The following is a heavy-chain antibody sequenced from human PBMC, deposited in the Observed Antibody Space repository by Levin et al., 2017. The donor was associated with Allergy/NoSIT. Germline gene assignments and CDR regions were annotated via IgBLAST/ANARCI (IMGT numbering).Heavy chain of an antibody. CDR2: IKSKTDGGTT. CDR1: GFTFSNAW. CDR3: TTRNRGNSGY. D-gene: IGHD4-23*01. Sequence: LSLTCAASGFTFSNAWMSWVRQAPGKGLEWVGRIKSKTDGGTTDYAAPVKGRFTISRDDSKNTLYLQMNSLKTEDTAVYYCTTRNRGNSGYWGQGTLVTVSS. V-gene: IGHV3-15*01. J-gene: IGHJ4*02.